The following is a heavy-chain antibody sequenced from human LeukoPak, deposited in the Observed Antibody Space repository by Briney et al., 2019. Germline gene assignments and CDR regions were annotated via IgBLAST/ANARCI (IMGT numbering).Heavy chain of an antibody. J-gene: IGHJ4*02. CDR1: GGTFSSYA. CDR2: INPIFGTA. Sequence: ASVKVSCKASGGTFSSYAISWVRQAPGQGLEWMGGINPIFGTANYAQKFQGRVTITADESTSTAYMELSSLRSEDTAVYYCARAGIAAAGTLDYWGQGSLVTVSS. V-gene: IGHV1-69*19. D-gene: IGHD6-13*01. CDR3: ARAGIAAAGTLDY.